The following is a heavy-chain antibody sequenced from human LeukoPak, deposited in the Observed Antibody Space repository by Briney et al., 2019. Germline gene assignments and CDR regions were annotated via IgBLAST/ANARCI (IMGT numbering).Heavy chain of an antibody. CDR1: GGSISSYY. V-gene: IGHV4-4*07. Sequence: TLSLTCTVSGGSISSYYWNWIRQPAGKGLEWMGRIYNSGSTNYNPSLKSRVTISTDMSKNQFSLKLTSVTAADTAVYYCARQTFGVLYFDSWGQGTLAIVSS. J-gene: IGHJ4*02. CDR3: ARQTFGVLYFDS. D-gene: IGHD3-10*01. CDR2: IYNSGST.